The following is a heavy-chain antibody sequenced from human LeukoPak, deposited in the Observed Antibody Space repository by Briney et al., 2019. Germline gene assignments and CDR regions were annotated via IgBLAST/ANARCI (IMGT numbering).Heavy chain of an antibody. V-gene: IGHV3-7*01. CDR2: IKQDGSEK. CDR1: GFTFSDYM. J-gene: IGHJ4*02. Sequence: GGSLRLACAASGFTFSDYMMNWVRQAPGKGLEWVANIKQDGSEKYYVDSVKGRITISRDNAKKSLYLQMNSLRPDDTAVYYCARQDSSGYSLYWGQGTLVTVSS. CDR3: ARQDSSGYSLY. D-gene: IGHD3-22*01.